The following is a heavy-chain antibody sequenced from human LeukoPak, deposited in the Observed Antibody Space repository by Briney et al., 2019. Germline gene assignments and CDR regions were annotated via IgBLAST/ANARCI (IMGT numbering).Heavy chain of an antibody. V-gene: IGHV1-2*02. J-gene: IGHJ6*03. CDR1: GYTFTVYY. Sequence: ASVKVSCKASGYTFTVYYMHWVRQAPGQGREWMGWINPNSGGTNYAQKFQGRVTMTRDTAISTAYMELSRLTSDDTAVYYCARGASIRTNHYYMDVWGKGTTVTVSS. CDR2: INPNSGGT. CDR3: ARGASIRTNHYYMDV. D-gene: IGHD1-1*01.